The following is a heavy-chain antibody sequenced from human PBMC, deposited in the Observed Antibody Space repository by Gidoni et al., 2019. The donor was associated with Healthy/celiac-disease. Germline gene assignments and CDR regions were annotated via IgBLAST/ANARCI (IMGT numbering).Heavy chain of an antibody. CDR1: GFTFSSYG. J-gene: IGHJ4*02. D-gene: IGHD4-17*01. CDR3: ALPKDYGDYQFDY. Sequence: QVQLVESGGGVVQPGRSLRLSCAASGFTFSSYGMHWVRQAPGKGLEWVAVISYDGSNKYYADSVKGRFTISRDNSKNTLYLQMNSLRAEDTAVYYCALPKDYGDYQFDYWGQGTLVTVSS. V-gene: IGHV3-30*03. CDR2: ISYDGSNK.